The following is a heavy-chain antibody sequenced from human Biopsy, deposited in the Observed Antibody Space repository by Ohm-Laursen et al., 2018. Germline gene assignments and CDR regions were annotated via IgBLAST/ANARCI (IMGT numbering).Heavy chain of an antibody. D-gene: IGHD3-10*01. CDR1: GFTFSSSW. V-gene: IGHV3-74*01. CDR2: FNSDGTDT. J-gene: IGHJ6*02. Sequence: SLRLSCAASGFTFSSSWMHWVRQAPGKGLEWVSRFNSDGTDTTYADSVKGRFTISRDNAKNTLYLQMDRLRAEDTAVYYCARPPWGHAYGYYNGMDVWGQGTTVIVSS. CDR3: ARPPWGHAYGYYNGMDV.